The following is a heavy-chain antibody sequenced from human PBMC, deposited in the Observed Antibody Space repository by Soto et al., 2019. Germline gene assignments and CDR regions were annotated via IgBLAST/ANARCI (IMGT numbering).Heavy chain of an antibody. J-gene: IGHJ4*02. D-gene: IGHD2-21*01. CDR1: GVTFSNYG. Sequence: GGSLRLSCGASGVTFSNYGMTWVRQAPGKGLEWVSTISGSGDRAFYADPVKGRFTISRDNSKNTLYLQMNSLSAEDTAMYYCAKEMIASTLADFFDYWGQGILVTVSS. CDR3: AKEMIASTLADFFDY. V-gene: IGHV3-23*01. CDR2: ISGSGDRA.